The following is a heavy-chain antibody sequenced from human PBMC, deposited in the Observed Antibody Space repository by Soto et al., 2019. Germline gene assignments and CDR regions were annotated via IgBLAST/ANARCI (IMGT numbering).Heavy chain of an antibody. D-gene: IGHD2-15*01. J-gene: IGHJ6*02. V-gene: IGHV4-4*07. Sequence: SETLSLTCAVSCGSFKAYYWNWIRQPAGKALEWIGRIYARGDTNYNPSLKSRVTMSVDTSRNEFSLRLNSVTAADTAVYYCAGIGEDIYYGMDVWGPGTMVTVSS. CDR1: CGSFKAYY. CDR2: IYARGDT. CDR3: AGIGEDIYYGMDV.